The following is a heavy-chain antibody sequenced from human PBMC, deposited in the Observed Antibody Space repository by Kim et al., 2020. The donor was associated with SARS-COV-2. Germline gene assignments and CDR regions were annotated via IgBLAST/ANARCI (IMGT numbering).Heavy chain of an antibody. V-gene: IGHV1-8*01. CDR2: MNPNSGNT. Sequence: ASVKVSCKASGYTFTSYDINWVRQATGQGLEWRGWMNPNSGNTGYAQKFQGRVTMTRNTSIITAYMELSSLRSEDTAVYYCARAPKMRYDILTGTHGDYYYMDVWGKGTTVTVSS. CDR1: GYTFTSYD. D-gene: IGHD3-9*01. J-gene: IGHJ6*03. CDR3: ARAPKMRYDILTGTHGDYYYMDV.